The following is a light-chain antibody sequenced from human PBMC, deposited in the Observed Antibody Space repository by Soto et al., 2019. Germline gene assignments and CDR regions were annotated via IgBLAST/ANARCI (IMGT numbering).Light chain of an antibody. J-gene: IGKJ1*01. CDR1: QSVSSNY. V-gene: IGKV3-20*01. CDR3: QQYGSSPRT. CDR2: GAF. Sequence: EIVLTQSPGTPCLSPGERATLSCRTSQSVSSNYLAWYQQKPGQAPRLLIYGAFKRATGIPDRFSGSGSGTDFTLTISRMEPEDFAVYCCQQYGSSPRTFGQGTKVDIK.